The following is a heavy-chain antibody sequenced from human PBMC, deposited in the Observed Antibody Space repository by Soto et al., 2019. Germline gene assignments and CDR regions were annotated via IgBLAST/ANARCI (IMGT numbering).Heavy chain of an antibody. D-gene: IGHD3-16*01. J-gene: IGHJ4*02. CDR2: IYYSGNT. CDR3: ARAWGGNVFDY. V-gene: IGHV4-30-4*01. CDR1: GVSFSSGDYY. Sequence: SETLSLTCTVSGVSFSSGDYYWSWIRQPPGKGLEWIGYIYYSGNTYYNPSLKSRVTISVDTSKNQFSLKLSSVTAADTAVYYCARAWGGNVFDYWGQGTLVTVSS.